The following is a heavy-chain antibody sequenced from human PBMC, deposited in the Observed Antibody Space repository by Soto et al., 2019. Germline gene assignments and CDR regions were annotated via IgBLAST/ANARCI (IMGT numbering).Heavy chain of an antibody. Sequence: GGSLRLSCAASGFSFSGYYMTWIRQAPGKGLEWISLISPATTYTMYADSVKGRFTISRDNAKNSLFLQMSSLRAEDTAVYYCAREVVVAARPGSQRLDYWRQGTLVTVSS. J-gene: IGHJ4*02. CDR3: AREVVVAARPGSQRLDY. V-gene: IGHV3-11*06. CDR1: GFSFSGYY. CDR2: ISPATTYT. D-gene: IGHD6-6*01.